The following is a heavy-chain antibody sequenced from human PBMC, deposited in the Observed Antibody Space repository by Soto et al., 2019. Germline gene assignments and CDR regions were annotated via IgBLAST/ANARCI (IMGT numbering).Heavy chain of an antibody. CDR2: ISYDGSNQ. V-gene: IGHV3-30-3*01. CDR1: GFTFSDFE. D-gene: IGHD1-7*01. CDR3: ARRTGTAPRFDY. J-gene: IGHJ4*02. Sequence: QVQLVESGGGVVQPGRSLRLSCSASGFTFSDFEMYWVRQAPGKGLDWVSFISYDGSNQYYAGSVKGRFTVSRDNSKNTLFVLMHSLRPEDTAVYVCARRTGTAPRFDYWGQGTLVTVSS.